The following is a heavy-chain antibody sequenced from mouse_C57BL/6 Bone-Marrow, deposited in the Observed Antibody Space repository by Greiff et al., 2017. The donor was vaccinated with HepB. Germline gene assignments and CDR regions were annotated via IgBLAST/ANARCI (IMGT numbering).Heavy chain of an antibody. CDR1: GYAFSSYW. D-gene: IGHD4-1*02. V-gene: IGHV1-80*01. Sequence: QVQLKESGAELVKPGASVKISCKASGYAFSSYWMNWVKQRPGKGLEWIGQIYPGDGDTNYNGKFKGKATLTADKSSSTAYMQLSSLTSEDSAVYFCAINWDPYYFDYWGQGTTLTVSS. CDR2: IYPGDGDT. J-gene: IGHJ2*01. CDR3: AINWDPYYFDY.